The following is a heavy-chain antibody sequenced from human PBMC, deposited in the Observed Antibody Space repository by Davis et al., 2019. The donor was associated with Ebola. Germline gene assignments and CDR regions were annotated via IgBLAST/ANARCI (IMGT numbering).Heavy chain of an antibody. J-gene: IGHJ4*02. CDR3: ARALHDEVLDY. CDR2: TSHNERER. V-gene: IGHV3-30*04. Sequence: PGGSLRLSCVASRFTFSTHAMHWVRQAPGKGLEWVAVTSHNERERFYGESVQGRFTISRDNSENVLYLQMDSLRPDDTAIYFCARALHDEVLDYWGQGTPVTVSS. D-gene: IGHD1-1*01. CDR1: RFTFSTHA.